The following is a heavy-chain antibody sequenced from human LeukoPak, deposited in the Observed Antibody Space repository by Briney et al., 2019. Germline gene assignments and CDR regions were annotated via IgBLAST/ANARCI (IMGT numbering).Heavy chain of an antibody. CDR1: GYTFTSYD. CDR2: MNPNSGNT. J-gene: IGHJ4*02. D-gene: IGHD3-3*01. Sequence: GASVKVSCKASGYTFTSYDINWVRQTTGQGLEWMGWMNPNSGNTGYAQKFQGRVTMTRNTSVSTAYMELRSLRSDDTAVYYCARVYDWSGYPLDFDYWGQGTLVAVSS. CDR3: ARVYDWSGYPLDFDY. V-gene: IGHV1-8*01.